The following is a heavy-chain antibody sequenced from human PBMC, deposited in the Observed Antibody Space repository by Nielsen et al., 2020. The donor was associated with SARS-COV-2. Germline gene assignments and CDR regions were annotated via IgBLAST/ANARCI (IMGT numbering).Heavy chain of an antibody. V-gene: IGHV1-18*01. Sequence: ASVKVSCKASGYTFSSYGITWVRQDPGQGLERMGWINAYNGNTNYAERFQGRVTTTTDTSTSTAYMELRSLRSDDTAVYYCARDIRSSSQYSYNYYGMDVWGQGTTVTVSS. CDR1: GYTFSSYG. J-gene: IGHJ6*02. CDR2: INAYNGNT. CDR3: ARDIRSSSQYSYNYYGMDV. D-gene: IGHD6-6*01.